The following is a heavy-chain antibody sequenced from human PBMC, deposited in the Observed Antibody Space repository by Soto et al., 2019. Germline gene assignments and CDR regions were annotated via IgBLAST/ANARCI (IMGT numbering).Heavy chain of an antibody. CDR2: IYYSGST. V-gene: IGHV4-31*03. CDR1: GGSISSGGYY. CDR3: ARVTRERGTSGFYIEYYFDY. D-gene: IGHD2-2*01. Sequence: SETLSLTCTVSGGSISSGGYYWSWIRQHPGKGLEWIGYIYYSGSTYYNPSLKSRVTISVDTSKNQFSLKLSSVTAADTAVYYCARVTRERGTSGFYIEYYFDYWGQGTLVTVSS. J-gene: IGHJ4*02.